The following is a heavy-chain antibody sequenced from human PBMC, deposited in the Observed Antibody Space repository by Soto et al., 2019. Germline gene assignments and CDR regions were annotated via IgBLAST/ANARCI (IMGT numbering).Heavy chain of an antibody. CDR1: GFTFSSYS. CDR3: ARDWVYGSGYGMDV. V-gene: IGHV3-21*01. D-gene: IGHD3-10*01. J-gene: IGHJ6*02. Sequence: EVQLVESGGGLVKPGGSLRLSCSASGFTFSSYSMNWVRQAPGKGLEWVSSISSSSSYIYYADSVKGRFTISRDNAKNSLYLQMNRLRAEDTAVYYCARDWVYGSGYGMDVWGQGTMVTVSS. CDR2: ISSSSSYI.